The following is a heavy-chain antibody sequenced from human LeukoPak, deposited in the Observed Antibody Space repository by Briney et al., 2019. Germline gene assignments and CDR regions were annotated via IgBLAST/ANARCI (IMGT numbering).Heavy chain of an antibody. CDR3: ASRPRTTVFGVVRNNWFDP. V-gene: IGHV4-59*08. CDR2: ISDSGST. Sequence: SETLSLTCVVSGGSLGTHHWSWIRQSPGRGLEWIGYISDSGSTNYNPSLKSRVTISVDTSKNQFSLKLSSVTAADTAVYYCASRPRTTVFGVVRNNWFDPWGQGTLVTVSS. J-gene: IGHJ5*02. D-gene: IGHD3-3*01. CDR1: GGSLGTHH.